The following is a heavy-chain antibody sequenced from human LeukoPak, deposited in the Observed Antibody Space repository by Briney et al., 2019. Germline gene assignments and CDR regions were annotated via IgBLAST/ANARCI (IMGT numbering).Heavy chain of an antibody. CDR1: GYTFGTSS. Sequence: APVKVSCKAFGYTFGTSSISWVRQAPGQRLEWMGWISPNNGNTQYAQGVQGRVTMTTDTSRSTAYMELRSLRSDDTAVYYCTRVRDSNNWWGPFDIWGQGTMVTVSS. J-gene: IGHJ3*02. V-gene: IGHV1-18*01. CDR2: ISPNNGNT. CDR3: TRVRDSNNWWGPFDI. D-gene: IGHD1-1*01.